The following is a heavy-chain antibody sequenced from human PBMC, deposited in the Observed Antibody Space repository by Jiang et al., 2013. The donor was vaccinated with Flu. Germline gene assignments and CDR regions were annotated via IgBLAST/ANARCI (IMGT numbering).Heavy chain of an antibody. CDR2: IYTTGST. J-gene: IGHJ4*02. CDR3: ARDSTPSGYFNY. CDR1: GVSISSFY. D-gene: IGHD3-3*01. Sequence: LLKPSETLSLTCAVSGVSISSFYWSWIRQPAGKELEWIGRIYTTGSTNYNPSLKSRVTMSIDTSKNQFSLKLSSVTAADTAVYYCARDSTPSGYFNYWGQGTLVTVSS. V-gene: IGHV4-4*07.